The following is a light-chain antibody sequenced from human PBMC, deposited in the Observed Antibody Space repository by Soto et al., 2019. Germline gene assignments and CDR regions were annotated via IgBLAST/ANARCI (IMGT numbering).Light chain of an antibody. Sequence: EIVLTQSPGTLSLSPGERATLSCRASQSVSNNYLAWYQQKPGQAPRLLIYDASNRATGIPARFSGGGSGTDFTLTISSLEPEDFALYYCQQRSTWPTFGQGTKVDIK. J-gene: IGKJ1*01. CDR3: QQRSTWPT. CDR2: DAS. CDR1: QSVSNNY. V-gene: IGKV3-11*01.